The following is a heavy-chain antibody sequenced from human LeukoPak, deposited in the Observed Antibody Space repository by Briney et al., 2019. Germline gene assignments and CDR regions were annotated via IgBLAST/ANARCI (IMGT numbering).Heavy chain of an antibody. D-gene: IGHD4-23*01. CDR1: GGSISSYY. CDR2: IYHSGST. V-gene: IGHV4-59*12. J-gene: IGHJ4*02. CDR3: ARATVVTRDFDY. Sequence: SETLSLTCTVSGGSISSYYWSWIRQPPGKGLEWIGYIYHSGSTYYNPSLKSRVTISVDRSKNQFSLKLSSVTAADTAVYYCARATVVTRDFDYWGQGTLVTASS.